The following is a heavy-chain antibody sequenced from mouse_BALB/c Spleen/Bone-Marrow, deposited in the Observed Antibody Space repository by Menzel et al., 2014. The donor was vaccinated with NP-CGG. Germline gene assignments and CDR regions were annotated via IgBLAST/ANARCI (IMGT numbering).Heavy chain of an antibody. V-gene: IGHV1-20*02. D-gene: IGHD2-4*01. CDR3: ARIYDYDRGAWFSL. CDR1: GYSFTGYF. Sequence: EAQLQQSGPELGKPGASVKISCKASGYSFTGYFMNWVMQSHGKSLEWIGRINPYNGDTFYNQKFKGKATLTVDKSSNTAHMELRSLASEDSAVYYCARIYDYDRGAWFSLMGQGTPVTVS. CDR2: INPYNGDT. J-gene: IGHJ3*01.